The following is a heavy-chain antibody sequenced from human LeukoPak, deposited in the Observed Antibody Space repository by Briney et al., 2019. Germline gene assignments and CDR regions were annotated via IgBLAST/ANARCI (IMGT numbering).Heavy chain of an antibody. CDR3: ARRTSNPVGAIDY. V-gene: IGHV4-39*01. CDR2: ISASGSP. CDR1: GVSISSSDYY. Sequence: SETLSLTCTVSGVSISSSDYYWGWIRQPPGKGLEWIGAISASGSPYYNPSLKSRVTISVDSSKNPFSLKLTSVTAADTAVYYCARRTSNPVGAIDYWGQGALVTVSS. D-gene: IGHD1-26*01. J-gene: IGHJ4*02.